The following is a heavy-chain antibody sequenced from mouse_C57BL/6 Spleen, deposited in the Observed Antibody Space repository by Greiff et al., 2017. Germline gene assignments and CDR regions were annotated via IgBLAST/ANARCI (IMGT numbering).Heavy chain of an antibody. CDR3: ARRGIYYGSSPDY. CDR2: IYPSDSET. Sequence: QVQLQQPGAELVRPGSSVKLSCKASGYTFTSYWMDWVKQRPGQGLEWIGNIYPSDSETHYNQKFKDKATLTVDKSSSTAYMQLSSLTSEDSAVYYCARRGIYYGSSPDYWGQGTTLTVSS. D-gene: IGHD1-1*01. CDR1: GYTFTSYW. J-gene: IGHJ2*01. V-gene: IGHV1-61*01.